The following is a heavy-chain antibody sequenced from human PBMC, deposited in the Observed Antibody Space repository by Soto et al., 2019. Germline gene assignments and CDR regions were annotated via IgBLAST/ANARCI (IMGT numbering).Heavy chain of an antibody. Sequence: SVKVSCKASGGTFSSYAISWVRQAPGQGLEWMGGIIPIFGTANYAQKFQGRVTITADKSTSTAYMELSSLRSEDTAVYYCARVRGTIFGVVIKGLRNYYYGMDVWGQGTTVTVSS. CDR3: ARVRGTIFGVVIKGLRNYYYGMDV. D-gene: IGHD3-3*01. CDR2: IIPIFGTA. CDR1: GGTFSSYA. V-gene: IGHV1-69*06. J-gene: IGHJ6*02.